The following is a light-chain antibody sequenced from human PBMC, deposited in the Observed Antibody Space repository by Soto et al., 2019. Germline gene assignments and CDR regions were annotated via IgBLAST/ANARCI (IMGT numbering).Light chain of an antibody. CDR3: SAYTTSIALYV. CDR2: EVS. CDR1: SSDVGAYNY. Sequence: QSALTQPPSASGSPGQSVTISCTGTSSDVGAYNYVSWYQQHPGKAPKLMIYEVSNRPSGVSNRFSGSKSGSTASLTISGLQAEDEADYYCSAYTTSIALYVFGAGTKLTVL. J-gene: IGLJ1*01. V-gene: IGLV2-14*01.